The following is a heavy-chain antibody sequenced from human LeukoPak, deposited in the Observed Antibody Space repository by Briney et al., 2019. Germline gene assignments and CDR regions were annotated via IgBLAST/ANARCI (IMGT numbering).Heavy chain of an antibody. CDR3: AREGVTADGVDY. J-gene: IGHJ4*02. CDR1: GGSISNYY. CDR2: IYYSGST. Sequence: PSETLSLTCTVSGGSISNYYWSWIRQPPGKGLEWIGYIYYSGSTYYNPSLKSRVTISVDTSKNQFSLKLSSVTAADTAVYYCAREGVTADGVDYWGQGTLVTVSS. V-gene: IGHV4-59*12. D-gene: IGHD2-21*02.